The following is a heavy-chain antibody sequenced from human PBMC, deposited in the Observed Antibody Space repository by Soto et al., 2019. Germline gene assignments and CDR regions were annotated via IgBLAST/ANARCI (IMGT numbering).Heavy chain of an antibody. CDR1: GYNFISHS. V-gene: IGHV1-18*01. D-gene: IGHD2-21*01. CDR3: ARGAFCGGAPGCRDMDV. Sequence: QIQMVQSGGEVKKPGASVRVSCKTSGYNFISHSITWVRQAPGQGLEWMGRISAYNGNTNHAQKFQGRLTMTTDTSTSTAYMELRSLRSDDTAVYYCARGAFCGGAPGCRDMDVWGQGTTVTGSS. CDR2: ISAYNGNT. J-gene: IGHJ6*02.